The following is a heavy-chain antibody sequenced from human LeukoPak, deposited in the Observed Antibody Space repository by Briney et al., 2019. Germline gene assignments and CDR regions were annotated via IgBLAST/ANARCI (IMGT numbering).Heavy chain of an antibody. Sequence: SQTLSLTCIVSGGSISSSSHNWGWIRQPPGKGLEWIGSIYYSGTTYYNPSLKSRLTISVDTSKNQFSLKLSSVTAVDTAVYYCARHDRIIASPLVWGQGILVTVSS. J-gene: IGHJ4*02. CDR2: IYYSGTT. CDR3: ARHDRIIASPLV. V-gene: IGHV4-39*01. CDR1: GGSISSSSHN. D-gene: IGHD6-13*01.